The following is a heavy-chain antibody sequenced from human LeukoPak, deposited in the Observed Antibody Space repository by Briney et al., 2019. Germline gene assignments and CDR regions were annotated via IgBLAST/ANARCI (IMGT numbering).Heavy chain of an antibody. CDR1: GGSISSYY. CDR3: ARDAGDGYNDY. Sequence: SQTLSLTCTVSGGSISSYYWSWIRQPPEKGLEWIGYIYYGGSTNYNPSLKSRVTISVDTSKNQFSLKLSSVTAADTAVYYCARDAGDGYNDYWGQGTLVTVSS. CDR2: IYYGGST. D-gene: IGHD5-24*01. V-gene: IGHV4-59*01. J-gene: IGHJ4*02.